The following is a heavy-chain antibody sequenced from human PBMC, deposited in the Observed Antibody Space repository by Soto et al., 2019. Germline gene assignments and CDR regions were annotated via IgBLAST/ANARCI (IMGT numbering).Heavy chain of an antibody. CDR1: GGTFSSYA. Sequence: QVQLVQSGAEVKKPGSSVKVSCKASGGTFSSYAISWVRQAPGQGLEWMGGIIPIFGTANYAQKFQGRVTITADESTSTAYMELSSLRSDDTAVYYCARGDCSGGSCYQDFDYWGQGTLVTVSS. CDR2: IIPIFGTA. CDR3: ARGDCSGGSCYQDFDY. J-gene: IGHJ4*02. D-gene: IGHD2-15*01. V-gene: IGHV1-69*12.